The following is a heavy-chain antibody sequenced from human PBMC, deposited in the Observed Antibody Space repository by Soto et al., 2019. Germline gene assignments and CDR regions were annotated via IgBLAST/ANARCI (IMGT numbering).Heavy chain of an antibody. V-gene: IGHV1-69*12. CDR1: GGTFSSYA. CDR2: IIPIFGTA. CDR3: ASHSSLRGYCISTSCDGYYYGMDV. J-gene: IGHJ6*02. D-gene: IGHD2-2*01. Sequence: QVQLVQSGAEVKKPGSSVKVACKASGGTFSSYAISWVRQAPGQGLEWMGGIIPIFGTADYAQKFQGRVTITADESTSTAYMELSSLRSEDTAVYYCASHSSLRGYCISTSCDGYYYGMDVWGQGTTVSVSS.